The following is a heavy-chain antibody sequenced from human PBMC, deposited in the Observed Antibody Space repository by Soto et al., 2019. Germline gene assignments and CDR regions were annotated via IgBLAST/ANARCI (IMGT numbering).Heavy chain of an antibody. D-gene: IGHD6-13*01. CDR2: IHTTDGT. J-gene: IGHJ4*02. Sequence: KPSETLSLTCTVSGGSISIYYWSWISQPAGKGMEWIGRIHTTDGTNYNPSLKSRVTMSIDTSNNQFSLKLSSLTAADTAVYYCARALSSAAGLYFDFWGQGTLVTVSS. V-gene: IGHV4-4*07. CDR1: GGSISIYY. CDR3: ARALSSAAGLYFDF.